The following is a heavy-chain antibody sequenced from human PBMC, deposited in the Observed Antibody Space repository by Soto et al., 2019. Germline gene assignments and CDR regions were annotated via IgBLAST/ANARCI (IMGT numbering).Heavy chain of an antibody. CDR2: IIPIFGTA. CDR1: GGTFSSYA. D-gene: IGHD2-2*02. CDR3: ASPNCSSTSCYKREFDY. J-gene: IGHJ4*02. V-gene: IGHV1-69*01. Sequence: QVQLVQSGAEVKKPGSSVKVSCKASGGTFSSYAISWVRQAPGKGLEWMGGIIPIFGTANYAQKFQGRVTITADESTSTAYMELSSLRSEDTAVYYCASPNCSSTSCYKREFDYWGQGTLVTVSS.